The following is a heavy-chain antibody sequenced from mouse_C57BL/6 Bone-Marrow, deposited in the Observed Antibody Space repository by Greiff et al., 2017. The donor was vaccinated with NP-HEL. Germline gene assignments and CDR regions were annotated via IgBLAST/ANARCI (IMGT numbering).Heavy chain of an antibody. J-gene: IGHJ2*01. D-gene: IGHD2-3*01. CDR1: GYTFTSYW. CDR3: ARCGDGYYSDY. CDR2: IHPNSGNT. V-gene: IGHV1-64*01. Sequence: VHLVESGAELVKPGASVKLSCKASGYTFTSYWMHWVKQRPGQGLEWIGMIHPNSGNTNYNQKFKSKATLTVDKSSSTAYMQLSSLTSEDSAVYYCARCGDGYYSDYWGKGTTLS.